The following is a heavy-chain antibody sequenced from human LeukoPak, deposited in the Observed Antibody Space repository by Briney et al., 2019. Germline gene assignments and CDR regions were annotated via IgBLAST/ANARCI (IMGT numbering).Heavy chain of an antibody. D-gene: IGHD3-10*01. CDR3: ATVPMVRGVIAWFDP. Sequence: GASVKVSCKVSGYTLTELSMHWVRQAPGKGLEWMGGFDPEDGETIYAQKFQGRVTMTEDTSTDTAYMELSSLRSEDTAVYYCATVPMVRGVIAWFDPWGQGTLVTVSS. CDR1: GYTLTELS. V-gene: IGHV1-24*01. CDR2: FDPEDGET. J-gene: IGHJ5*02.